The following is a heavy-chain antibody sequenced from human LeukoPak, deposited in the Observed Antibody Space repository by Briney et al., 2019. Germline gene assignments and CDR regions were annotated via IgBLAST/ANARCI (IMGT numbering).Heavy chain of an antibody. D-gene: IGHD1-26*01. CDR2: ISGSGGST. CDR3: AKPTSGSYSLNAFDI. J-gene: IGHJ3*02. V-gene: IGHV3-23*01. CDR1: GFTFSSYA. Sequence: GGSLRLSCAASGFTFSSYAMSWVRQAPGKGLEWVSAISGSGGSTYYADSVKGRFTISRDNSKNTLYLQMNSLRAEDTALYYCAKPTSGSYSLNAFDIWGQGTMVTVSS.